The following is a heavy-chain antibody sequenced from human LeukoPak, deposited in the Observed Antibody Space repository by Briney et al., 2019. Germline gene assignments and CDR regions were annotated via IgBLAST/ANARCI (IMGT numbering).Heavy chain of an antibody. J-gene: IGHJ4*02. CDR1: GFTFSSYA. Sequence: GGSLGLSCAASGFTFSSYAMSWVRQAPGKGLEWVSAISGSGGSTYYADSVKGRFTISRDNSKNTLYLQMNSLRAEDTAVYYCAKGSDSSGYYYVLCFDYWGQGTLVTVSS. D-gene: IGHD3-22*01. CDR3: AKGSDSSGYYYVLCFDY. V-gene: IGHV3-23*01. CDR2: ISGSGGST.